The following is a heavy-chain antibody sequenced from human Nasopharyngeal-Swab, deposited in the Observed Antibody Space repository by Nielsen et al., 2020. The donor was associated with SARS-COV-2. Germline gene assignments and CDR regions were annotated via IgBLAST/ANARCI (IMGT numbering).Heavy chain of an antibody. CDR1: AGSFSSYA. J-gene: IGHJ6*02. D-gene: IGHD2-15*01. CDR2: IIPIFGTA. V-gene: IGHV1-69*13. Sequence: SSQVSCNASAGSFSSYAISWLRQAPAQGLAWLVGIIPIFGTANYDENFQGRVTITAEESTSTAYMELSSLRSEDTAVYYWARDRNFVVVVADTLSDYYGMDVWGQGTTVTVSS. CDR3: ARDRNFVVVVADTLSDYYGMDV.